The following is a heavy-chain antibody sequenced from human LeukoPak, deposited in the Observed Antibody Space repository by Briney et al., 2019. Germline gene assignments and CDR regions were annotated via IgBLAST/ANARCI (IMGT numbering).Heavy chain of an antibody. CDR3: ARRDYYGSGSSL. D-gene: IGHD3-10*01. Sequence: ASVKVSCKASGYTFTAYYIHWVRQAPGQGLEWMGWMNPNSGNTGYAQKFQGRVTITRNTSISTAYMELSSLRSEDTAVYYCARRDYYGSGSSLWGQGTPVTVSS. CDR2: MNPNSGNT. CDR1: GYTFTAYY. V-gene: IGHV1-8*03. J-gene: IGHJ4*02.